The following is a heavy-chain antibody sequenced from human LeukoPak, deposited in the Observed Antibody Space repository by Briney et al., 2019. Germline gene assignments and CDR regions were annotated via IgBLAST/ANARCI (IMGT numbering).Heavy chain of an antibody. CDR1: GFAFSSYA. J-gene: IGHJ4*02. Sequence: GGSLRLSCAASGFAFSSYAMSWVRQAPGKGLEWVSLISGSGVGTYYADSVKGRFTISRDNSKNTLYLQMNSLRAEDTAVYYCAKVYSRDYGGNSFFDYWGQGTLVTVSS. CDR3: AKVYSRDYGGNSFFDY. CDR2: ISGSGVGT. D-gene: IGHD4-23*01. V-gene: IGHV3-23*01.